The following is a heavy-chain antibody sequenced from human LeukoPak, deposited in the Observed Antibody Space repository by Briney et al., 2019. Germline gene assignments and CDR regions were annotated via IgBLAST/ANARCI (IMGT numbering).Heavy chain of an antibody. J-gene: IGHJ3*02. CDR1: GYTFTSYG. Sequence: ASVKVSCKASGYTFTSYGISWVRQAPGQGLEWMGWISAYNGNTNYAQKLQGRVTMTTDTSTSTAYMELRSLRSDDTAVYYCARDPPMGRTKDAFDIWGQGTMVTVSS. V-gene: IGHV1-18*01. CDR2: ISAYNGNT. D-gene: IGHD2-8*01. CDR3: ARDPPMGRTKDAFDI.